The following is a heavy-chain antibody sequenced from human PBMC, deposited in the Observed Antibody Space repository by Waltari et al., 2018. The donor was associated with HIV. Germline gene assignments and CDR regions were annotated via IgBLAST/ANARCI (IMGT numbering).Heavy chain of an antibody. Sequence: QLQLQESGPGLVKPSETLSLTCTVSGGSISSSSYYWGWIRQPPGKGLEWIGSIYYSGSTYYNPSLKSRVTISVDTSKNQFSLKLSSVTAADTAVYYCARLHKLGMTYYYYGMDVWGQGTTVTVSS. V-gene: IGHV4-39*01. CDR2: IYYSGST. J-gene: IGHJ6*02. D-gene: IGHD7-27*01. CDR1: GGSISSSSYY. CDR3: ARLHKLGMTYYYYGMDV.